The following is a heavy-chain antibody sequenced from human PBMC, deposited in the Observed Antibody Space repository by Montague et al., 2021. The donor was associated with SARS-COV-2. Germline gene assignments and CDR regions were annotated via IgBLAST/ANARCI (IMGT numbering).Heavy chain of an antibody. Sequence: SETLSLTCAVSGVSITSTYWWSLLRPPPGRRLGLVGDFSYGGIDSYTPSLKRLATISMDRSRNLFSLKLSSVTAEDTAIYYCAGKVLTVPADYWGQGTLVTVS. CDR1: GVSITSTYW. J-gene: IGHJ4*02. V-gene: IGHV4-4*02. CDR3: AGKVLTVPADY. CDR2: FSYGGID. D-gene: IGHD4-11*01.